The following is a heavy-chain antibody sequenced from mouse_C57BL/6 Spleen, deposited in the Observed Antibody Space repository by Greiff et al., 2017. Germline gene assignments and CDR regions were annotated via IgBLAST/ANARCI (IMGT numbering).Heavy chain of an antibody. CDR2: INPSSGYT. CDR3: ASSLGYSNYEVDY. V-gene: IGHV1-7*01. D-gene: IGHD2-5*01. J-gene: IGHJ4*01. Sequence: VQLVESGAELAKPGASVKLSCKASGYTFTSYWMHWVQQRPGQGLEWIGYINPSSGYTKSNQKFKDKATLTADKSSSTAYMQLSSLTYEDSAVYYCASSLGYSNYEVDYWGQGTSVTVSS. CDR1: GYTFTSYW.